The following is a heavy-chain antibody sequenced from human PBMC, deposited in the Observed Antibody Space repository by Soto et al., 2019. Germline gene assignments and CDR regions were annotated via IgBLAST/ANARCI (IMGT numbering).Heavy chain of an antibody. Sequence: ASVKVSCKASGYTFTSYGISWVRQAPGQGLEWMGWISAYNGNTNYAQKLQGRVTMTTDTSTSTVYMELSSLRSEDTAVYYCARDPGGDYYDSSGYSVMDVWGQGNTVPVS. J-gene: IGHJ6*02. V-gene: IGHV1-18*01. CDR2: ISAYNGNT. D-gene: IGHD3-22*01. CDR1: GYTFTSYG. CDR3: ARDPGGDYYDSSGYSVMDV.